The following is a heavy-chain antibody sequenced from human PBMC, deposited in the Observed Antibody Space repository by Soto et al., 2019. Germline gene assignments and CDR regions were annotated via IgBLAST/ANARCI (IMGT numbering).Heavy chain of an antibody. CDR1: GDSVSSNSAA. CDR3: AHSPFYDSSGYPVY. J-gene: IGHJ4*02. D-gene: IGHD3-22*01. Sequence: SQTLSLTCAISGDSVSSNSAAWNWIRQSPSRGLEWLGRTYYRSKWYNDYAVSVKSRITINPDTSRNQVVLTMTNMDPVDTATYFCAHSPFYDSSGYPVYWGQGTLVTVSS. V-gene: IGHV6-1*01. CDR2: TYYRSKWYN.